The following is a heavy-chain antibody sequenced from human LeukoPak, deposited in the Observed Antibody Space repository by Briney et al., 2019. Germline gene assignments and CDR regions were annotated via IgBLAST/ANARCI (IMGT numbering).Heavy chain of an antibody. Sequence: GRSLRLSCAASGFAFHDYAMHWVRQAPGKGLEWVAVISYDGSNKYYADSVKGRFTISRDNSNNTLYLQMNSLRAEDTAVYYCAKNRPLDYWGQGTLVTVSS. V-gene: IGHV3-30*18. J-gene: IGHJ4*02. D-gene: IGHD6-6*01. CDR1: GFAFHDYA. CDR3: AKNRPLDY. CDR2: ISYDGSNK.